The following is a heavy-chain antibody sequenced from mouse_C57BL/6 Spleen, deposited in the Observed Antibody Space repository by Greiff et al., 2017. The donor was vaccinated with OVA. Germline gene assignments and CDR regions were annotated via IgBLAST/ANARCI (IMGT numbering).Heavy chain of an antibody. V-gene: IGHV14-2*01. CDR3: ARLLTTGVAHFDY. J-gene: IGHJ2*01. D-gene: IGHD1-1*01. Sequence: EVKLMESGAELVKPGASVKLSCTASGFNIKDYYMHWVKQRTEQGLEWIGRIDPEDGETKYAPKFQGKATITADTSSNTAYLQLSSLTSEDTAVYYCARLLTTGVAHFDYWGQGTTLTVSS. CDR2: IDPEDGET. CDR1: GFNIKDYY.